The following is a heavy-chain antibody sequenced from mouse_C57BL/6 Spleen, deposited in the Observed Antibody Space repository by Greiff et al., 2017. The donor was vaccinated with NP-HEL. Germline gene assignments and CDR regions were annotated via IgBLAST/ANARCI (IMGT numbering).Heavy chain of an antibody. J-gene: IGHJ4*01. CDR1: GFTFSDYG. Sequence: EVQRVESGGGLVKPGGSLKLSCAASGFTFSDYGMHWVRQAPEKGLEWVAYISSGSSTIYYADTVKGRFTISRDNAKNTLFRQMTSLRSEDTAMYYCARPYDYDNYAMDYWGQGTSVTVSS. V-gene: IGHV5-17*01. D-gene: IGHD2-4*01. CDR2: ISSGSSTI. CDR3: ARPYDYDNYAMDY.